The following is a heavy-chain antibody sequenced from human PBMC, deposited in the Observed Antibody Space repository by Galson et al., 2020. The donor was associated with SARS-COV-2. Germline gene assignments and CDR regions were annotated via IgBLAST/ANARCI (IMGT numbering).Heavy chain of an antibody. CDR2: IKQDGSEK. CDR1: GFTFSSYW. CDR3: ASLITMVRGVINS. D-gene: IGHD3-10*01. J-gene: IGHJ4*02. V-gene: IGHV3-7*01. Sequence: GGSLRLSCAASGFTFSSYWMSWVRQAPGKGLEWVANIKQDGSEKYYVDSVKGRFTISRDNSKNTLYLQMNSLRAEDTAVYYCASLITMVRGVINSWGQGTLVTVSS.